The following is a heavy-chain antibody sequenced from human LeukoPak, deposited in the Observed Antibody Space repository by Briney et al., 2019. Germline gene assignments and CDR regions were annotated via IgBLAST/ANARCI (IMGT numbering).Heavy chain of an antibody. D-gene: IGHD6-19*01. CDR2: ISYDGSNK. CDR1: GFTFSSYG. Sequence: PGRSLRLSCAASGFTFSSYGMHWVRQAPGKGLELVAVISYDGSNKYYADSVKGRFTISRDNSKNTLYLQMNSLTAEDTAVYYCAKLVAEQWASDAFDIWGQGTMVTVSS. V-gene: IGHV3-30*18. CDR3: AKLVAEQWASDAFDI. J-gene: IGHJ3*02.